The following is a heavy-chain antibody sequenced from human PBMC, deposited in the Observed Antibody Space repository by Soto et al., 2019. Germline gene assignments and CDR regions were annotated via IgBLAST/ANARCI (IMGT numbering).Heavy chain of an antibody. J-gene: IGHJ3*02. CDR2: ISGSGGST. CDR3: AKDRYCSGGSCPGDDAFDI. V-gene: IGHV3-23*01. CDR1: GFTFSSYA. D-gene: IGHD2-15*01. Sequence: GGSLRLSCSASGFTFSSYAMHWVRQAPGKGLEWVSAISGSGGSTYYADSVKGRFTISRDNSKNTLYLQMNSLRAEDTAVYYCAKDRYCSGGSCPGDDAFDIWGQGTMVTVSS.